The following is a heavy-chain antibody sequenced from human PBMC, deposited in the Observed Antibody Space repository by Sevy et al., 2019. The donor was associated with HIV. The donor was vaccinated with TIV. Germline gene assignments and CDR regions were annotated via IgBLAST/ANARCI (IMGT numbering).Heavy chain of an antibody. D-gene: IGHD1-1*01. Sequence: SGPTLVKPTQTLTLTCTYSGFSLNIDNVGVGWIRQPPGKALEWLALIYWNDVKQYSPSRNSRLSITKDTSNNQVVPTNTTMEQVDTATYYCAHTTDTFSTWYSYYNFYGLDVWGPGTTVTVSS. CDR1: GFSLNIDNVG. CDR2: IYWNDVK. CDR3: AHTTDTFSTWYSYYNFYGLDV. V-gene: IGHV2-5*01. J-gene: IGHJ6*02.